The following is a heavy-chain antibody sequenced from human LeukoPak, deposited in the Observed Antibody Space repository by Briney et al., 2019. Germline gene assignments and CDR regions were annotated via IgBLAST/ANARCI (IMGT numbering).Heavy chain of an antibody. CDR2: IYYSGST. CDR3: ARARDYGYYDSGDGMDV. Sequence: SETLSLACTVSGGSISSYYWSWIRQPPGKGLEWIGYIYYSGSTNYNPSLKSRVTISVDTSKNQCSLKLSSVTAADTAVYYCARARDYGYYDSGDGMDVWGQGTTVTVSS. D-gene: IGHD4-17*01. J-gene: IGHJ6*02. V-gene: IGHV4-59*01. CDR1: GGSISSYY.